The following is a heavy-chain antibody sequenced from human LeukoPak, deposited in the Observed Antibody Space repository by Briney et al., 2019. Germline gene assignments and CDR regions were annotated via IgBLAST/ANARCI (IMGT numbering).Heavy chain of an antibody. CDR1: GFTFSSYA. CDR3: ARGAPYCSSTSCYVNWFDP. D-gene: IGHD2-2*01. J-gene: IGHJ5*02. CDR2: VSGRGGST. V-gene: IGHV3-23*01. Sequence: GGSLRLSCAASGFTFSSYAMSWVRQAPGRGLEWVSGVSGRGGSTYYADSVKGRFTISRDNSKNTLYLQMNSLRAEDTAVYYCARGAPYCSSTSCYVNWFDPWGQGTLVTVSS.